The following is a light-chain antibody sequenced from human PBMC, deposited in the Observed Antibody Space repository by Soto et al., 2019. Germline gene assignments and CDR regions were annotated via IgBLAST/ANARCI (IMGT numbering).Light chain of an antibody. CDR2: DVS. CDR3: SSYTSSSTPHVV. Sequence: QSVLTQPASVSGSPGQSITISCTGTSSDVGGYNYVSWYQQHPGKAPKLMIYDVSNRPSGVSNRFSGSKSGNTASLTISGLQAEDEADYYCSSYTSSSTPHVVFGGETHLTVL. J-gene: IGLJ2*01. V-gene: IGLV2-14*01. CDR1: SSDVGGYNY.